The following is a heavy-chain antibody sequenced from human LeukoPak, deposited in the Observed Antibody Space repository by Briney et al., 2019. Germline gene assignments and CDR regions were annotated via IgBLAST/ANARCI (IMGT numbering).Heavy chain of an antibody. CDR3: ARGQWELLQFAFDI. CDR2: IYYSGST. D-gene: IGHD1-26*01. J-gene: IGHJ3*02. CDR1: GGSISSYY. V-gene: IGHV4-59*12. Sequence: PSETLSLTCTVSGGSISSYYWSWIRQPPGKGLEWIGYIYYSGSTNYNPSLKSRVTISVDTSKNQFSLKLSSVIAADTAVYYCARGQWELLQFAFDIWGQGTMVTVSS.